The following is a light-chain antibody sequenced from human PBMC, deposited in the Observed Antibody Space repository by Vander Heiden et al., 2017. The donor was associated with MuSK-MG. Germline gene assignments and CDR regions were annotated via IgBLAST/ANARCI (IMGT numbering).Light chain of an antibody. Sequence: SADLTQDPTVSVALGQTVRITCQGDSLRTYDASWFQQKPGKTPVLVIYGSNSRPSGIPDRFSGSSSGNTASLTITGAQAEDEAAYYCNSRDISGDSVVFGGGTKLTVL. CDR2: GSN. J-gene: IGLJ2*01. CDR3: NSRDISGDSVV. CDR1: SLRTYD. V-gene: IGLV3-19*01.